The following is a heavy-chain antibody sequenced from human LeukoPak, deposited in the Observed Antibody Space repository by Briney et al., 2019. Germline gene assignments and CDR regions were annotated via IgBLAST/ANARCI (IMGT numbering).Heavy chain of an antibody. CDR1: GFTFDDYT. J-gene: IGHJ4*02. CDR3: AKDIVWELVDGFDN. D-gene: IGHD1-26*01. Sequence: PGGSLRLSCAASGFTFDDYTMHWVRQAPGKGLEWVSLISWGGGSTYYADSVKGRFTISRDNSKNSMYLQMNRLRAEDMALYYCAKDIVWELVDGFDNWGQGTLVTVSS. V-gene: IGHV3-43*01. CDR2: ISWGGGST.